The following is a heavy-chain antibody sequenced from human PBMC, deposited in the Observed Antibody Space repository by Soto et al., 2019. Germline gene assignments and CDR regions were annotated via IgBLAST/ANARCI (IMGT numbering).Heavy chain of an antibody. CDR1: GFTFSSYG. J-gene: IGHJ2*01. V-gene: IGHV3-23*01. D-gene: IGHD6-19*01. Sequence: PGGSLRLSCAASGFTFSSYGMSWVRQAPGKGLEWVSAISGSGGSTYYADSVKGRFTISRDNSKNTLYLQMNSLRAEDTAVYYCAKDTVGWFYWYFDLWGRGTLVTVSS. CDR3: AKDTVGWFYWYFDL. CDR2: ISGSGGST.